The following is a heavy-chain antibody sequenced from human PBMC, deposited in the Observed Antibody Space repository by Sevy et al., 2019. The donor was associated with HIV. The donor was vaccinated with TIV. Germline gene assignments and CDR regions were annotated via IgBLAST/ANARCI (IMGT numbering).Heavy chain of an antibody. D-gene: IGHD2-8*01. Sequence: GGSLRLSCAASGFTFSKYSMSWVRQPPGKGLEWVSTLSFGCGEINYADSVKGRFTISTDNSKSSVYLQMNNLGPEDTAVYYCAREGCTKPHDYWGQGTLVTVSS. V-gene: IGHV3-23*01. CDR2: LSFGCGEI. CDR1: GFTFSKYS. CDR3: AREGCTKPHDY. J-gene: IGHJ4*02.